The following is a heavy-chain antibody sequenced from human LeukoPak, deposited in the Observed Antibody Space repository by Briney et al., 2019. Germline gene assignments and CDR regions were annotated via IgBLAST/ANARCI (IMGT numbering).Heavy chain of an antibody. J-gene: IGHJ4*02. Sequence: ASVKVSCKSSGYTFTSYDINWVRQATGQGLEWMGWMNPNSGDTGHAQKFQGRVTMTRDTSISTAYMELSSLRSEDTAVYYCARGLREYSDDDFPIPGYWGQGTLVTVSS. CDR2: MNPNSGDT. CDR3: ARGLREYSDDDFPIPGY. D-gene: IGHD5-12*01. V-gene: IGHV1-8*01. CDR1: GYTFTSYD.